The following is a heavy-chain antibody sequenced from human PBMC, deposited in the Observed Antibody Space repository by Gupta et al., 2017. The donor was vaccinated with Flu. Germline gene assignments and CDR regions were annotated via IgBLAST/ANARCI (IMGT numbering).Heavy chain of an antibody. CDR3: VKHISNSGIRAFEV. CDR2: GGVDT. J-gene: IGHJ3*01. D-gene: IGHD4-23*01. Sequence: EVQLLESGGGLVQPGGSLRISCAASGFTFRDSVRSWVRQAPGKGLEWVSAGGVDTYYADSVKGRFTISRDNSKNALYLQMNSLTADDTAVYFCVKHISNSGIRAFEVWGQGTMVTVSP. V-gene: IGHV3-23*01. CDR1: GFTFRDSV.